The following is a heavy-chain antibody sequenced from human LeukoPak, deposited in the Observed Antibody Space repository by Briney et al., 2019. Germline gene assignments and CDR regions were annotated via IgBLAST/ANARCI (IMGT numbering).Heavy chain of an antibody. V-gene: IGHV3-23*01. CDR2: ISDSGVST. D-gene: IGHD5-12*01. J-gene: IGHJ3*02. CDR1: GFTFRSYA. Sequence: GGSLRLSCAASGFTFRSYAVTWVRQAPGKGLEWVSTISDSGVSTHYADSVKGRFTISRDNSKHTLYLQMNSLRAEDTAVYYCARASYSGYDDDAFDIWGQGTMVTVSS. CDR3: ARASYSGYDDDAFDI.